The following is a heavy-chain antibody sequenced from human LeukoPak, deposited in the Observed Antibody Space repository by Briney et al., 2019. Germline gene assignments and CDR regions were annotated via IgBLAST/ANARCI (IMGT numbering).Heavy chain of an antibody. CDR3: ARYIVGIGYYDSSGHEYY. D-gene: IGHD3-22*01. CDR2: INPNSGGT. CDR1: GYTFTGYY. V-gene: IGHV1-2*06. J-gene: IGHJ4*02. Sequence: SVKVSCKASGYTFTGYYIHWVRQAPGQGLEWMGRINPNSGGTNYAQKFQGRVTMTRDTSISTAYMELSRLRSDDTAVYYCARYIVGIGYYDSSGHEYYWRQESVVTVSS.